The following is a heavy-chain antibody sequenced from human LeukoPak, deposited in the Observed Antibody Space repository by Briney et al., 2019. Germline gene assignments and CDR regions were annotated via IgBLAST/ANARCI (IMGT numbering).Heavy chain of an antibody. CDR1: GGSISGYY. CDR2: IYTSGST. V-gene: IGHV4-4*07. Sequence: SETLSLTCTVSGGSISGYYWSWIRQPAGKGLEWIGRIYTSGSTNYNPSLKSRVTMSIDTSKNQFSLKLTSVTAADTAVYYCARDGYNSGFDYWGQGTLVTVSS. CDR3: ARDGYNSGFDY. J-gene: IGHJ4*02. D-gene: IGHD6-19*01.